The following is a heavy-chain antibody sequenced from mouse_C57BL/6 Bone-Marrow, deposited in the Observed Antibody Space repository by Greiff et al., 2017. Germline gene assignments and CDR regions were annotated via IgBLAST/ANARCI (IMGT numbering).Heavy chain of an antibody. Sequence: QVHLKQPGAELVKPGASVKLSCKASGYTFTSYWMQWVKQRPGQGLEWIGEIDPSDSYTNYNQKFKGKATLTVDTSSSTAYMPLSSLTSEDSAVYYGASDGDFGFAYWGQGTLVTVSA. CDR3: ASDGDFGFAY. CDR2: IDPSDSYT. D-gene: IGHD2-13*01. CDR1: GYTFTSYW. J-gene: IGHJ3*01. V-gene: IGHV1-50*01.